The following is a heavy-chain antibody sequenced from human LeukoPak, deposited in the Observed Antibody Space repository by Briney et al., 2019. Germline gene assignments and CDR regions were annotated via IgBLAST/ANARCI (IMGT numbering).Heavy chain of an antibody. J-gene: IGHJ4*02. CDR3: AREVYYGSGSYLDY. D-gene: IGHD3-10*01. Sequence: SETLSLTCTVSGGSISSYYWSWIRQPPGKGLEWIGYIYYSGSTNYNPSLKSRVTISVDTSKNQFSLKLSSVTAADTAVYYWAREVYYGSGSYLDYWGQGTLVTVSS. CDR1: GGSISSYY. V-gene: IGHV4-59*01. CDR2: IYYSGST.